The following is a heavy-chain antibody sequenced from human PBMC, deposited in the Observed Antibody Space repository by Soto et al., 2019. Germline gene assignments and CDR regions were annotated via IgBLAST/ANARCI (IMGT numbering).Heavy chain of an antibody. V-gene: IGHV3-23*01. J-gene: IGHJ4*02. Sequence: EVQLLESGGGLVQPGGSLRLSCAASGFIFSSYSMYWVRQAPGKGPEGVAGISAFSDSILYADSVEGRFTISRDNSKNTLYLQLNSLTADDTAVYFCAKKRRSGGDNWYFDSWGQGTLVTVSS. CDR1: GFIFSSYS. CDR2: ISAFSDSI. D-gene: IGHD2-21*02. CDR3: AKKRRSGGDNWYFDS.